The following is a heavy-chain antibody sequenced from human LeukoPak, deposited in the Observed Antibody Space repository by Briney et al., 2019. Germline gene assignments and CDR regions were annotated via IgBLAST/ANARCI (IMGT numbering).Heavy chain of an antibody. CDR3: ARDGGSYYYDSSGYTDY. J-gene: IGHJ4*02. Sequence: ASVKVSCKASGYTFTGYYMHWVRQAPGQELEWMGRINPNSGGTNYAQKFQGRVTMTRDTSISTAYMELSRLRSDDTAVYYCARDGGSYYYDSSGYTDYWGQGTLVTVSS. D-gene: IGHD3-22*01. CDR2: INPNSGGT. CDR1: GYTFTGYY. V-gene: IGHV1-2*06.